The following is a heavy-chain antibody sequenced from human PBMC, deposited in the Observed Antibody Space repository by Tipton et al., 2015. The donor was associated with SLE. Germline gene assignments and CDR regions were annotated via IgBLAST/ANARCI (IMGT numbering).Heavy chain of an antibody. J-gene: IGHJ4*02. D-gene: IGHD3-22*01. V-gene: IGHV3-23*01. CDR2: ISDSGATT. Sequence: SLRLSCAASEFTFSSYGMSWVRQPPGKGLEWVAVISDSGATTYYADSVKGRFTISRDNSKNTLFLQMKSLRAEDTAVYYCVKMGTRSYYYDNSNFYPHHWGQGTLVTVSS. CDR3: VKMGTRSYYYDNSNFYPHH. CDR1: EFTFSSYG.